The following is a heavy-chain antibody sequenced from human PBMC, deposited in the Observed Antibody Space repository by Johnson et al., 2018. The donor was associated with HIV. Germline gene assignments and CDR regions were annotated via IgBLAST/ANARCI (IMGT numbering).Heavy chain of an antibody. J-gene: IGHJ3*02. CDR2: ISRSGSTI. V-gene: IGHV3-11*04. Sequence: QMQLVESGGGLVKPGGSLRLSCAASGFTFSDYYMTWIRQAPGKGLEWVSYISRSGSTIYYADSVKGRFTISRDNAKNSLYLQINTLRAEDAAVYYCAKGWDPMTTVNTFAFDIWGQGTMVTVSS. D-gene: IGHD4-11*01. CDR3: AKGWDPMTTVNTFAFDI. CDR1: GFTFSDYY.